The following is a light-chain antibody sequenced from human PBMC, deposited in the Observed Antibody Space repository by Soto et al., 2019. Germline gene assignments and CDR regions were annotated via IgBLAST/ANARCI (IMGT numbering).Light chain of an antibody. CDR1: QDIQNY. J-gene: IGKJ2*01. V-gene: IGKV1-33*01. CDR3: QQHHDFPYT. Sequence: DIQMTQSPSSLSASVGDRVTITCQASQDIQNYINWYQHTPGKAPKLLIFDASNLQPGVASRFSGRASGTAFFLTISSLHPEDFATYFCQQHHDFPYTFGQGTKLDIK. CDR2: DAS.